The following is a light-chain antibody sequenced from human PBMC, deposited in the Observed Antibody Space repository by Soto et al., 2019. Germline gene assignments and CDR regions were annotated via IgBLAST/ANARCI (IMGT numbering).Light chain of an antibody. J-gene: IGKJ2*01. CDR2: GTS. V-gene: IGKV1-6*01. Sequence: AIQMPQSPSSLSVSVGDRITITCRASQDIRNDLCWYQQKPGKAPKLLIYGTSNLQSGVPSRFSGSGSGTDFTLTISSLQPEDFATYYCLQDYIYPYTFGQGTKLEIK. CDR1: QDIRND. CDR3: LQDYIYPYT.